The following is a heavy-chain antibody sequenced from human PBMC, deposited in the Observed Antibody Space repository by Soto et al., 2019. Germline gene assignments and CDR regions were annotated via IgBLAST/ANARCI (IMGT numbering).Heavy chain of an antibody. D-gene: IGHD3-22*01. CDR3: ARERLGADSSGDYWNYMDV. CDR1: GGSISIGDYY. J-gene: IGHJ6*02. Sequence: KTSETLSLTCTVSGGSISIGDYYWSWIRQPPGKGLEWIGYIHNSGRTYYNPSLRSGLSISVDTSKTQFSLKLTSVTAADTAVYYCARERLGADSSGDYWNYMDVWGQGTTVTVSS. CDR2: IHNSGRT. V-gene: IGHV4-30-4*01.